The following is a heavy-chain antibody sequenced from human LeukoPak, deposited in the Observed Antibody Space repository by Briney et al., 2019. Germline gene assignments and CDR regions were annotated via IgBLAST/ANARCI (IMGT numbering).Heavy chain of an antibody. Sequence: GASVKLSCKASGYTFTGYYMHWVRQAPGQGLEWMGWINPNSGVTNYAQKFQGRVTMTRDTSISTVYMELSRLRSDDTAVYYCARQGALVKGIDYWGQGTLVTVFS. D-gene: IGHD6-13*01. CDR3: ARQGALVKGIDY. CDR1: GYTFTGYY. J-gene: IGHJ4*02. V-gene: IGHV1-2*02. CDR2: INPNSGVT.